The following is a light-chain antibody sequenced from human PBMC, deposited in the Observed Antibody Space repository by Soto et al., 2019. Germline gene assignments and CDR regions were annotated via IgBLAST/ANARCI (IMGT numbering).Light chain of an antibody. CDR3: QQRSNWPIT. CDR2: DAS. CDR1: QSVTTY. Sequence: EIVKTQSPATLSVSPGERATLSCRASQSVTTYLAWYQQKPGQAPRLLIYDASNRATGIPARFSGSGSGTDFTLTISSLEPEDFVVYYCQQRSNWPITFGQGTGLEIK. J-gene: IGKJ5*01. V-gene: IGKV3-11*01.